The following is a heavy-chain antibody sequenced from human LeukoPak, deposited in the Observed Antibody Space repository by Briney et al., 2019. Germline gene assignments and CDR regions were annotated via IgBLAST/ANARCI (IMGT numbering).Heavy chain of an antibody. CDR1: GFTFSSYA. J-gene: IGHJ6*03. CDR3: ARDLRGGDYGDYRSYYYHMDV. CDR2: ISSNGGST. D-gene: IGHD4-17*01. V-gene: IGHV3-64*01. Sequence: GGSLRPSCAASGFTFSSYAMHWVRQPPGKVMEYVAAISSNGGSTYYANSVKGRFTISRDNSKNTLYLQQGSLRAEDMAVYYCARDLRGGDYGDYRSYYYHMDVWGKGTTVTVSS.